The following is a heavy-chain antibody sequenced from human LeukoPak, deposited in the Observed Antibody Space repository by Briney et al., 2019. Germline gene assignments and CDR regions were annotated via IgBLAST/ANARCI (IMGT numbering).Heavy chain of an antibody. CDR2: ISGSGGST. Sequence: PGGSLRLSCAASGFTFSSYAMSWVRQAPGKGLEWVSAISGSGGSTYYADSVKDRFTISRDNSKNTLYLQMNSLRAEDTAVYYCAKVLSSYYYDSSGYSYFDYWGQGTLVTVSS. V-gene: IGHV3-23*01. CDR1: GFTFSSYA. CDR3: AKVLSSYYYDSSGYSYFDY. J-gene: IGHJ4*02. D-gene: IGHD3-22*01.